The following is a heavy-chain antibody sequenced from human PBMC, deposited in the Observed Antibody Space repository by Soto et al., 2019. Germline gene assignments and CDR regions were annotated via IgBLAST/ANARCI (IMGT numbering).Heavy chain of an antibody. J-gene: IGHJ4*02. CDR1: GGTFSSYL. V-gene: IGHV1-2*04. CDR3: ARGALDSSGYYYSSFDY. D-gene: IGHD3-22*01. CDR2: INPNSGGT. Sequence: ALVKLSCKASGGTFSSYLISWGRQAPGQGLEWMGWINPNSGGTNYAQKFQGWVTMTRDTSISTAYMELSRLRSDDTAVYYCARGALDSSGYYYSSFDYWGQGTLVTVSS.